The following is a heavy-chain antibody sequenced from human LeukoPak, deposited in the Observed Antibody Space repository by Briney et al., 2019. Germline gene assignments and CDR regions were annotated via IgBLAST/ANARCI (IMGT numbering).Heavy chain of an antibody. CDR1: GFTFSSYA. Sequence: PGGSLRLSCAASGFTFSSYAMHWVRQAPGKGREWVAVISYDGSTKYYADSVKGRFTISRDNSKNTLYLQMNSLRAEDTAVYYCARAQPLHSIVGDYFDYWGQGTLVTVSS. D-gene: IGHD1-26*01. V-gene: IGHV3-30-3*01. J-gene: IGHJ4*02. CDR2: ISYDGSTK. CDR3: ARAQPLHSIVGDYFDY.